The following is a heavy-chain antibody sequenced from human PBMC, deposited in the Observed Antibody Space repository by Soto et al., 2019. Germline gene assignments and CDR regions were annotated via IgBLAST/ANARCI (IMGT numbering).Heavy chain of an antibody. D-gene: IGHD3-9*01. CDR2: ISSSSSTI. J-gene: IGHJ6*02. CDR1: GFTFSSYS. CDR3: ARDRAYFDVLPGEYYHYYGMDV. Sequence: EVQLVESGGGLVQPGGSLRLSCAASGFTFSSYSMNWVRQAPGKGLEWVSYISSSSSTIYYADSVKGRFTISRDNAKNSLYQQMSSLRAENPAVDYGARDRAYFDVLPGEYYHYYGMDVWGQGSTVTVSS. V-gene: IGHV3-48*01.